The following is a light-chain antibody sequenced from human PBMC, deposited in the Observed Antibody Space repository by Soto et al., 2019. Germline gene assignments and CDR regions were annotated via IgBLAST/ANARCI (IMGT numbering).Light chain of an antibody. CDR2: AAS. J-gene: IGKJ1*01. Sequence: EIVLTQSPGTLSLSPGDRATLSCRASQSVTSNYVAWYQQKPGQGPRLLIDAASNRATGIPDRFSGSGSGTDFTLTISRLEPEDFGLYYCQQYAGPFPTTFGQGTKVDIK. CDR1: QSVTSNY. V-gene: IGKV3-20*01. CDR3: QQYAGPFPTT.